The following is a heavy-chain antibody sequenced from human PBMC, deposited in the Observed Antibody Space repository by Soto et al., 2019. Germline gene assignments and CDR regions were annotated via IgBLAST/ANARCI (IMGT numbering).Heavy chain of an antibody. D-gene: IGHD5-18*01. CDR3: AREGTAIVYYYYGMEV. Sequence: QVQLVQSGAEVKKPGASVKVSCKASGYTFTSSYMHWVRQAPGQGLEWMGIINPSGGSTSYAQKFQGRVTMTRDTSTSPVYMELSSLRSEDTDVYYCAREGTAIVYYYYGMEVWGQGTTVTV. CDR2: INPSGGST. J-gene: IGHJ6*02. V-gene: IGHV1-46*01. CDR1: GYTFTSSY.